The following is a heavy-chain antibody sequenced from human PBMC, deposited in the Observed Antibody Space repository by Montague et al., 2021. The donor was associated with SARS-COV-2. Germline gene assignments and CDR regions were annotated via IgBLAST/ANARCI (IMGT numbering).Heavy chain of an antibody. CDR1: GGSVSDYY. CDR2: INHSGST. D-gene: IGHD3-22*01. Sequence: SETLSLTCAVYGGSVSDYYRSWIRQPPGKGLEWIGEINHSGSTNYNPSLKSRVTSSVDTSKNQFSLKLTSVTAADTAVYYCARGPRITMIVVVITDIWFDPWGKGTLVTVSS. J-gene: IGHJ5*02. V-gene: IGHV4-34*01. CDR3: ARGPRITMIVVVITDIWFDP.